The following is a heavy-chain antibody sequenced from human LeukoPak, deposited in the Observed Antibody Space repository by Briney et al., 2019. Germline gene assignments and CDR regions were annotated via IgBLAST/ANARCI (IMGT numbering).Heavy chain of an antibody. CDR2: IIPIFGTA. V-gene: IGHV1-69*06. CDR3: ARAYSSSWYWWYFDY. Sequence: ASVKASCKASGGTFSSYAISWVRQAPGQGLEWMGGIIPIFGTANYAQKFQGRVTITADKSTSTAYMELSSLRSEDTAVYYCARAYSSSWYWWYFDYWGQGTLVTVSS. J-gene: IGHJ4*02. CDR1: GGTFSSYA. D-gene: IGHD6-13*01.